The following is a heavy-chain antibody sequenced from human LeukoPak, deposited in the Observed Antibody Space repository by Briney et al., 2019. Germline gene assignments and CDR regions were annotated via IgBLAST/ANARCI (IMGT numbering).Heavy chain of an antibody. CDR2: TYYKSKWHS. D-gene: IGHD5-18*01. Sequence: SQTLSLTCAISVDSVSNNSATWNWIGQSPSRGLEWLGRTYYKSKWHSDYAVSVKSRIILNPDTSKNQFSLLLNSVTPEDTAVYFCARGLDTAIASWGQGTLVTVSS. V-gene: IGHV6-1*01. CDR1: VDSVSNNSAT. J-gene: IGHJ4*02. CDR3: ARGLDTAIAS.